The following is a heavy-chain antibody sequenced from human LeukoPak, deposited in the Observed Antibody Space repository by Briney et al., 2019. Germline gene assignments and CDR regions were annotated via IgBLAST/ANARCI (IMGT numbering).Heavy chain of an antibody. Sequence: PGGSLRLSCAASGFTFSSYAMSWARQAPGKGLEWVSAISGSGGSTYYADSVKGRFTISRDNAKNSLYLQMNSLRAEDTAVYYCAKGATVTRYYMDVWGKGTTVTVSS. CDR2: ISGSGGST. CDR3: AKGATVTRYYMDV. CDR1: GFTFSSYA. J-gene: IGHJ6*03. V-gene: IGHV3-23*01. D-gene: IGHD4-11*01.